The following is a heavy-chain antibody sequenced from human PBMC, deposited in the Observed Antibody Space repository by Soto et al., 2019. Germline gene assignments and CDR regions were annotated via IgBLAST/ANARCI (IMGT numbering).Heavy chain of an antibody. J-gene: IGHJ4*02. CDR2: IYYSGST. CDR3: ARAPGDYFDY. CDR1: GGSISSGYY. Sequence: QVQLQESGPGLVKPSQTLSLTCTVSGGSISSGYYWSWIRQHPGKGLEWIGYIYYSGSTYYNPSLKXXVXIXXDTSKNQFSLKLSSVTAADTAVYYCARAPGDYFDYWGQGTLVTVSS. V-gene: IGHV4-31*01.